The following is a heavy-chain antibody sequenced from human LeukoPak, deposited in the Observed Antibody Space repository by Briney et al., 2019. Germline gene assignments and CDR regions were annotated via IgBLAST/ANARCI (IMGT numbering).Heavy chain of an antibody. J-gene: IGHJ4*02. D-gene: IGHD6-19*01. CDR1: GFTFSSYA. CDR3: AKGSSGWFRTSPFDY. V-gene: IGHV3-23*01. CDR2: ISANGGST. Sequence: GGSLRLSCGASGFTFSSYAMSWVRQAPGKGLEWVSAISANGGSTYYADSAKGRFTISRDNSKNTVYLQMKSLRAEDTAVYYCAKGSSGWFRTSPFDYWGQGTLVTVSS.